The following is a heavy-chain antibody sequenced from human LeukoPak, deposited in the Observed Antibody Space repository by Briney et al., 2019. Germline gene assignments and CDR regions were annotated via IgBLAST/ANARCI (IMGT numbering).Heavy chain of an antibody. J-gene: IGHJ6*01. CDR2: ISGTGDNT. CDR1: GFTFSGFA. Sequence: GGSLRLSCAASGFTFSGFAISWVRRTPGKGLEWVSGISGTGDNTLYADSVKGRFTISRDNSKNTLYLEMNSLRAEDTAIYYCAKMKGHPLPKYYMDVWGQGTTVTVSS. D-gene: IGHD1-26*01. V-gene: IGHV3-23*01. CDR3: AKMKGHPLPKYYMDV.